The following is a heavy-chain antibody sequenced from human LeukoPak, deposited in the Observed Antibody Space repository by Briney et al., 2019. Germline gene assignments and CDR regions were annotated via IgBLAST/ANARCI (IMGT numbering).Heavy chain of an antibody. J-gene: IGHJ4*02. V-gene: IGHV3-7*05. CDR3: ARPYCTGGVCFDY. D-gene: IGHD2-8*02. Sequence: PGGSLRLSCAASGFIFSSYWMTWVRQAPGKGLEWVANIKHDGSEEYYVDSVEGRFTISRDNAKNSLYLQMNSLRAEDTAVYYCARPYCTGGVCFDYWGQGTLVTVSS. CDR2: IKHDGSEE. CDR1: GFIFSSYW.